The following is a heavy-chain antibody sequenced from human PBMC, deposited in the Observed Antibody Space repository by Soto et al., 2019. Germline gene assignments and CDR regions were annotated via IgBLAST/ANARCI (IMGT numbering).Heavy chain of an antibody. Sequence: QVQLVESGGGVVQPGRSLRLSCAASGFTFSSYGMHWVRQAPGKGLEWVAVISYDGRNKYYADSVKGRFTISRDNSKNTLYLQMNSLRAEDTAVYYCAKTDRPYYYYYGMDVWGQGTTVTVAS. CDR2: ISYDGRNK. CDR1: GFTFSSYG. V-gene: IGHV3-30*18. J-gene: IGHJ6*02. CDR3: AKTDRPYYYYYGMDV.